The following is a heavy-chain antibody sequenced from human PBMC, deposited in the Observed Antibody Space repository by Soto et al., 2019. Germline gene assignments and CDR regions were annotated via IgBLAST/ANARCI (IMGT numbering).Heavy chain of an antibody. D-gene: IGHD3-10*01. CDR2: ISGTGGST. Sequence: EVQLLDSGGGLVQPGGSLRLSCAASGFTFNNYAMNWVRQAPGKGLEWVATISGTGGSTYYADSVKGRFTISRDNSKNTLYLQMNSLRVEDTAVYYCAKVRLGVNFDYWGQGTQVTVSS. J-gene: IGHJ4*02. CDR3: AKVRLGVNFDY. V-gene: IGHV3-23*01. CDR1: GFTFNNYA.